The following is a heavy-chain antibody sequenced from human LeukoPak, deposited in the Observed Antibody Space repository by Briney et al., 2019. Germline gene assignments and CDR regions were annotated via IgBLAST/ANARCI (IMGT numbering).Heavy chain of an antibody. V-gene: IGHV3-53*01. CDR2: IYSGGST. Sequence: GSLRLSCAASGFTVSSNYMSWVRQAPGKGLEWVSVIYSGGSTYYADSVKGRFTISRDNSKNTLCLQMNSLRAEDTAVYYCARGDYVWGSYRYNPFDDWGQGTLVTVSS. CDR3: ARGDYVWGSYRYNPFDD. J-gene: IGHJ4*02. CDR1: GFTVSSNY. D-gene: IGHD3-16*02.